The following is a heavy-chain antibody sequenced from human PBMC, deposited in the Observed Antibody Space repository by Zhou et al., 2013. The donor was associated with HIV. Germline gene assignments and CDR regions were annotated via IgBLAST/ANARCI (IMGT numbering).Heavy chain of an antibody. J-gene: IGHJ4*02. CDR3: AKLRSGIDY. CDR2: IRFDGHTE. Sequence: VQLVESGGGVVQPGDSLRLSCAASGFTFRSYDMNWVRQAPDKGLEWVAFIRFDGHTESYSDSVKGRFTVSRDNSNNILYLQMNTLRAEDTAVYYCAKLRSGIDYWGQGTLVAVSS. V-gene: IGHV3-30*02. CDR1: GFTFRSYD.